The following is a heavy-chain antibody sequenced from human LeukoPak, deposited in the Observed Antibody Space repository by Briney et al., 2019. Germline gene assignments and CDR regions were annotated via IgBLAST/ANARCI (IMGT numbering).Heavy chain of an antibody. CDR3: ARQPALTHPHFDY. J-gene: IGHJ4*02. V-gene: IGHV4-39*01. CDR1: GGSISTSAYY. Sequence: PSETLSLTCIVSGGSISTSAYYWGWIRQPPGEGLQWIGSIYYSGNTYYNSSLKSRVTISVDTSTSQLSLRLSSVTAADTAVYYCARQPALTHPHFDYWGQGTLVTVSS. CDR2: IYYSGNT.